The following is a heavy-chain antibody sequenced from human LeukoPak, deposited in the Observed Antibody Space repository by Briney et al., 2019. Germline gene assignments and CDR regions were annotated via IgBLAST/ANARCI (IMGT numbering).Heavy chain of an antibody. D-gene: IGHD3-3*01. V-gene: IGHV4-4*07. Sequence: PETLSLTCTVSGGSISSYYWSWIRQPAGKGLEWIGRIYTSGSTNYNPSLKSRVTMSVDTSKNQFSLKLSSVTAADTAVYYCARGRPHYDFWSGYNWFDPWGQGTLVTVSS. CDR1: GGSISSYY. CDR3: ARGRPHYDFWSGYNWFDP. J-gene: IGHJ5*02. CDR2: IYTSGST.